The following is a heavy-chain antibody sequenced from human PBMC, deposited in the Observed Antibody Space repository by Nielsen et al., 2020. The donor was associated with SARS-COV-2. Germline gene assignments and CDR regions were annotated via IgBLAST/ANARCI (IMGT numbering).Heavy chain of an antibody. J-gene: IGHJ5*01. CDR2: ISGLGDST. CDR1: GFTFSSFA. V-gene: IGHV3-23*01. D-gene: IGHD1-26*01. CDR3: ARDGSGLDS. Sequence: ETLSLTCAASGFTFSSFAMSWVRHAPGKGLEWVSTISGLGDSTYYADSVKGRFTISRDNSQNTLFLQMNSLRAEDTAVYYCARDGSGLDSWGQGTLVTVSS.